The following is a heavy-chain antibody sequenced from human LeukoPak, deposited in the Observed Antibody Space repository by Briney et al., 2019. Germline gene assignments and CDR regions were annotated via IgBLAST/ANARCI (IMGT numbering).Heavy chain of an antibody. CDR1: GGSFSGYY. J-gene: IGHJ6*03. CDR3: ARGRQEVSMIFMVMTAVSYYLDV. CDR2: INHSGST. Sequence: SETLSLTCAVYGGSFSGYYWSWIRQPPGKGLEWIGEINHSGSTNYNPSLKSRVTISVDTSKNQFSLKLSSVTAADTAVYYCARGRQEVSMIFMVMTAVSYYLDVWGKGTTVTVS. D-gene: IGHD3-22*01. V-gene: IGHV4-34*01.